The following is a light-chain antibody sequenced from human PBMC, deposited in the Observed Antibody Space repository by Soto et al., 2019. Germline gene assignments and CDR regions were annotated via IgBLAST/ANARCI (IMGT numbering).Light chain of an antibody. J-gene: IGKJ1*01. Sequence: EIVMTQSPATLSVSPGERATLSCRASQSVNSDLAWYQQKPGQAPRLLIHGASTRATGIPARFSGSGSGTAFTLIISSLQSEDFAVYYCQQYHNWPWTFGQGTKVEIK. CDR3: QQYHNWPWT. CDR2: GAS. V-gene: IGKV3-15*01. CDR1: QSVNSD.